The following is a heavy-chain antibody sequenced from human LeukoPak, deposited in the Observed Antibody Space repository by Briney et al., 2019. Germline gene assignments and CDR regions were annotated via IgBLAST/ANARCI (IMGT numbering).Heavy chain of an antibody. V-gene: IGHV4-39*01. D-gene: IGHD6-13*01. CDR3: GRRRHSSSHRDY. J-gene: IGHJ4*02. CDR2: IYYSGST. Sequence: SETLSLTCTVSGGSISSSGYCWDWIRQPPGKGLEWIGSIYYSGSTYYNPSLKSRVTISVDTSKNQFSLELSSVTAADTAVYYCGRRRHSSSHRDYWGQGTLVTVSS. CDR1: GGSISSSGYC.